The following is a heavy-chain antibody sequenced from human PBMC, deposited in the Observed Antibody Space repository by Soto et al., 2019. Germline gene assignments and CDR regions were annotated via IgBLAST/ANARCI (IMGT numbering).Heavy chain of an antibody. J-gene: IGHJ4*02. CDR2: IYPGDSDT. CDR1: GYSFTSYW. Sequence: PVESLKISCKGSGYSFTSYWIGWVRQMPGKGLEWMGIIYPGDSDTRYSPSFQGQVTISADKSISTAYLQWSSLKASDTAMYYCARLIGDCTNGVCYLGYFDYWGQGTLVTVSS. D-gene: IGHD2-8*01. CDR3: ARLIGDCTNGVCYLGYFDY. V-gene: IGHV5-51*01.